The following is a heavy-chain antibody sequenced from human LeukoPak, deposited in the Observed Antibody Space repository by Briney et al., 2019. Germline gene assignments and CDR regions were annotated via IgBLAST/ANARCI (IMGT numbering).Heavy chain of an antibody. J-gene: IGHJ6*03. CDR2: IIPIFGTA. D-gene: IGHD5-18*01. Sequence: KVSCEAAGGPFSSYAISWVRQAPGQGLEGMGGIIPIFGTANYAQKFQGRVTITTDESTSTAYMELSSLRSEDTAVYYCARERGYSYQKPYYYYYMDVWGKGTTVTVSS. CDR1: GGPFSSYA. CDR3: ARERGYSYQKPYYYYYMDV. V-gene: IGHV1-69*05.